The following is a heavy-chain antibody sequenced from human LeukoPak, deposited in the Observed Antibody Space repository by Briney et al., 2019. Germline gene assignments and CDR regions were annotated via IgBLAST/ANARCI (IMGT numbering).Heavy chain of an antibody. CDR2: ISGSGGST. J-gene: IGHJ4*02. V-gene: IGHV3-23*01. CDR3: TTKKL. D-gene: IGHD1-14*01. CDR1: GFTFSIYA. Sequence: GGSLRLSCAASGFTFSIYAMTWVRQAPGKGLEWVSGISGSGGSTYYADSVKGRFTISRDNSKNTLYLQMNSLKTEDTAVYYCTTKKLWGQGTLVTVSS.